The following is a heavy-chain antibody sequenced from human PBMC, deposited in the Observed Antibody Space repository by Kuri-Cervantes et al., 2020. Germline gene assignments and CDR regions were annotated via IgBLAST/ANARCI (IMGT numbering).Heavy chain of an antibody. V-gene: IGHV3-7*01. CDR1: GFTFSSYA. CDR2: INPDGGQK. D-gene: IGHD5-24*01. J-gene: IGHJ4*02. Sequence: GGSLRLSCAASGFTFSSYAMSWVRQAPGKGLEWVADINPDGGQKVYVDSVKGRFSVSRDNAKNSLYLEMNSLGTDDTAVFYCVRANNWAFDFWGQGVLVTVSS. CDR3: VRANNWAFDF.